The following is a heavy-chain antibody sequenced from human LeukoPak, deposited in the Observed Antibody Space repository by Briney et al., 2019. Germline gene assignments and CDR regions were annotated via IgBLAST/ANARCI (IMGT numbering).Heavy chain of an antibody. Sequence: GGSLRLSCAASGLTFSTYSMNWVRQAPGKGLEWVSYITSRSGTMFYADSVKGRFTISRDNAENSMYLQMNNLRVEDTAVYYCARPAIRGIDFSNPEFDPWGQGTLVTVSS. CDR3: ARPAIRGIDFSNPEFDP. CDR2: ITSRSGTM. D-gene: IGHD4-11*01. J-gene: IGHJ5*02. CDR1: GLTFSTYS. V-gene: IGHV3-48*01.